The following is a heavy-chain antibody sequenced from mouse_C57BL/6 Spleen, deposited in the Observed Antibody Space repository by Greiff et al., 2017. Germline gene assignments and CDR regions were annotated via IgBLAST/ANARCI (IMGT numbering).Heavy chain of an antibody. CDR3: ARPDDYDWFAY. CDR1: GYTFTSYW. J-gene: IGHJ3*01. Sequence: QVQLQQPGAELVMPGASVKLSCKASGYTFTSYWMHWVKQRPGQGLEWIGEIDPSDSYTNYNQKFKGKSTLTVDKSSSTAYMQLSSLTSEDSAVYYCARPDDYDWFAYWGQGTLVTVSA. D-gene: IGHD2-4*01. CDR2: IDPSDSYT. V-gene: IGHV1-69*01.